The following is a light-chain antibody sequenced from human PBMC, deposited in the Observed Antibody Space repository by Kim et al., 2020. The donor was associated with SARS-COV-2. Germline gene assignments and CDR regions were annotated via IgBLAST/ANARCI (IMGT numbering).Light chain of an antibody. J-gene: IGLJ3*02. Sequence: APEKPGRGPCGGNNIVGKRVPWYQQKPGQPPVVVVSSDSVRPSGLPGRFSGSNAGDTATLTISRVEAGDEADYYCQVWDSSGDHPVFGGGTQLTVL. CDR2: SDS. V-gene: IGLV3-21*03. CDR3: QVWDSSGDHPV. CDR1: NIVGKR.